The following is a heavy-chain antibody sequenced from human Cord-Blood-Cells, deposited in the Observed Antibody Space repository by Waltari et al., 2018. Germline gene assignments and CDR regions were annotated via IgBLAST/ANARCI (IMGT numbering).Heavy chain of an antibody. J-gene: IGHJ3*02. CDR3: AKGNAFDI. Sequence: EVQLLASGGGLVQQGGSLRLSCAASGFTSSSYALSWVSQAPGKGLGWVSAMSGSGGSTYYADSVKGRFTISRDNSKNTLYLQMNSLRAEDTAVYYCAKGNAFDIWGQGTMVTVSS. CDR1: GFTSSSYA. V-gene: IGHV3-23*01. CDR2: MSGSGGST.